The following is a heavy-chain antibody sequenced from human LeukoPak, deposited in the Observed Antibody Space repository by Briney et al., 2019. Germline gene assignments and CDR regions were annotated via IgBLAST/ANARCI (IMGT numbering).Heavy chain of an antibody. Sequence: GGSLRLSCAASGFTFSSYAMSWVRQAPGKGLEWVSAISGSGGSTYYADSVKGRFTISRDNSKNTLYLQMNSLRAEDTAVYYCAKDVVVVTATRYFYYGMDVWGQGTTVTVS. V-gene: IGHV3-23*01. D-gene: IGHD2-21*02. J-gene: IGHJ6*02. CDR2: ISGSGGST. CDR1: GFTFSSYA. CDR3: AKDVVVVTATRYFYYGMDV.